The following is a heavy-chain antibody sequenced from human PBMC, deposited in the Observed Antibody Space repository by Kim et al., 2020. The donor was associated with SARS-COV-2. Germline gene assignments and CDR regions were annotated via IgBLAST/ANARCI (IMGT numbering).Heavy chain of an antibody. D-gene: IGHD4-17*01. CDR3: ATGYGDSNFDY. J-gene: IGHJ4*02. V-gene: IGHV4-59*01. CDR1: GGSISSYY. CDR2: IYYSGST. Sequence: SETRSLTCTVSGGSISSYYWSWIRQPPGKGLEWIGYIYYSGSTNYNPSLKSRVTISVDTSKNQFSLKLSSVTAADTAVYYCATGYGDSNFDYWGQGTLVTVSS.